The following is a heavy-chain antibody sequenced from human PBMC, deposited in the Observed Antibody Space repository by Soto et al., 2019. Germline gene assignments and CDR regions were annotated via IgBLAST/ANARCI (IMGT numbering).Heavy chain of an antibody. Sequence: GSLRLSCAASGFTFSSYGMHWVRQAPGKGLEWVAVIWYDGSNKYYADSVKGRFTISRDNSKNTLYLQMNSLRAEDTAVYYCARDKSQLRNYYYYYYGMDVWGQGTTVTVSS. V-gene: IGHV3-33*01. CDR1: GFTFSSYG. CDR3: ARDKSQLRNYYYYYYGMDV. J-gene: IGHJ6*02. D-gene: IGHD2-2*01. CDR2: IWYDGSNK.